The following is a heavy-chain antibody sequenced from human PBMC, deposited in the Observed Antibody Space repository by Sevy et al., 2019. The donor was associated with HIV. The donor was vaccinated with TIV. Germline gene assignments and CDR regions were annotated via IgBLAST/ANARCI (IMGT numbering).Heavy chain of an antibody. V-gene: IGHV3-23*01. J-gene: IGHJ4*02. CDR3: ARGDSGYEY. D-gene: IGHD5-12*01. CDR1: GFIFNSYP. Sequence: GGSLRLSCAASGFIFNSYPISWVRQAPGKGLEWVSSISASGGSIYYADSVKGRFTISRDNSKKTVDLQMNSLRAGDTAVYYCARGDSGYEYWGQGTLVTVSS. CDR2: ISASGGSI.